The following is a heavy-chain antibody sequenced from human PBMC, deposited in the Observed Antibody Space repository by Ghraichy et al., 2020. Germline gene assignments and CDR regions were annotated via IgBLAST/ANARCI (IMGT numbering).Heavy chain of an antibody. V-gene: IGHV3-23*01. CDR3: AKEEHLLWFGESSRVLDS. Sequence: GGSLRLSCAASGFIFSSYAMTWVRQAPGKGLEWVSTISASGGNTYYADSVKGRLTISRDNSKNTLYLQMNSLRAEDTAVYYCAKEEHLLWFGESSRVLDSWGQGTLVTVSS. CDR2: ISASGGNT. D-gene: IGHD3-10*01. J-gene: IGHJ4*02. CDR1: GFIFSSYA.